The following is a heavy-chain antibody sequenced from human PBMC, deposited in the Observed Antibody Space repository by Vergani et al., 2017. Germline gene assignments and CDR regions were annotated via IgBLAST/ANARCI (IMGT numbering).Heavy chain of an antibody. CDR3: ARDGGGENDYSNYWFDP. Sequence: QVQLVQSGAEVQKPGASVKVSCKASGYTFTGYYMHWVRQAPGQGLEWMGWINPNSGGTNYAQKFQGRVTMTRDTSISTAYMELSRLRSDDTAVYYCARDGGGENDYSNYWFDPWGQGTLVTVSS. CDR1: GYTFTGYY. J-gene: IGHJ5*02. V-gene: IGHV1-2*02. D-gene: IGHD4-11*01. CDR2: INPNSGGT.